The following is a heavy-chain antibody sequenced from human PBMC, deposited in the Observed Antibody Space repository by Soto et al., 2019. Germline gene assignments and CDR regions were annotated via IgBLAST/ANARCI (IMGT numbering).Heavy chain of an antibody. CDR2: IWYDGSNK. J-gene: IGHJ5*02. V-gene: IGHV3-33*01. Sequence: GGSLRLSCAASGLTFSTYGMHWVRQAPGKGLEWVAIIWYDGSNKYYADSVKGRFTISRVDSKNTLYLQMNSLRVEDTAVYFCARDASAYDGGWYPRGFDPWGQGTLVTVSS. D-gene: IGHD6-19*01. CDR3: ARDASAYDGGWYPRGFDP. CDR1: GLTFSTYG.